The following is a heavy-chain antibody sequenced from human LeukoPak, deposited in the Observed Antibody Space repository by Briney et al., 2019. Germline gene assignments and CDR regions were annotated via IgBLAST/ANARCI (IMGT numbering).Heavy chain of an antibody. J-gene: IGHJ4*02. V-gene: IGHV1-2*06. D-gene: IGHD4-17*01. CDR1: GYTFTGYY. CDR3: ARSAPRYDYGDYSI. Sequence: GASVKVSCKASGYTFTGYYMHWVRQAPGQGLEWMGRINPNSGGTNYAQKFQGRVTMTRDTSISTAYMELSRLRSDDTAVYYCARSAPRYDYGDYSIWGQGTLVTVSS. CDR2: INPNSGGT.